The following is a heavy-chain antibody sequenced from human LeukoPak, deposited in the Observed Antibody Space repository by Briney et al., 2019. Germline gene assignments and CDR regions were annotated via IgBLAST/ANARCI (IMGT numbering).Heavy chain of an antibody. CDR2: ISAYNGNT. CDR3: ARVETGSSGGYFDY. V-gene: IGHV1-18*01. J-gene: IGHJ4*02. CDR1: GYTITSYG. Sequence: ASVKVSCKASGYTITSYGISWVRQAPGQGLESMGWISAYNGNTNYAQKLQGRVTMTTDTSTSTAYMELRSLRSDDTAVYYCARVETGSSGGYFDYWGQGTLITVSS. D-gene: IGHD6-6*01.